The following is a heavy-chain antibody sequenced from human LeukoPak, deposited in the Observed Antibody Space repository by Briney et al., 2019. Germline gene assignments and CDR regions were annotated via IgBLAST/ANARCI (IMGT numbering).Heavy chain of an antibody. CDR2: TSGDGITT. D-gene: IGHD3-9*01. V-gene: IGHV3-23*01. Sequence: GGSLSSSCAASEFTFNNYAINWVRQAPGKGLEWVSLTSGDGITTYFADSVKVRFTISRDNSKNTLYLQMNSLRAEDTAAYYCAKYDILTGYYGYYFDYWGQGTLVTVSS. CDR3: AKYDILTGYYGYYFDY. J-gene: IGHJ4*02. CDR1: EFTFNNYA.